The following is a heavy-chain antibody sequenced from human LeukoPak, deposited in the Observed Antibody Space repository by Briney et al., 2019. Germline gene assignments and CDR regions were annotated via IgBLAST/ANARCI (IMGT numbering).Heavy chain of an antibody. Sequence: GGSLRLSCAASEFTFTSYELNWVRQAPGKGLEWVSYISSSGNTISYADSVKGRFTISRDNAKNSLYLQVISLRAEDAAVYYCARGPSIAARYDAFDIWGQGTMVTVSS. V-gene: IGHV3-48*03. J-gene: IGHJ3*02. D-gene: IGHD6-6*01. CDR2: ISSSGNTI. CDR3: ARGPSIAARYDAFDI. CDR1: EFTFTSYE.